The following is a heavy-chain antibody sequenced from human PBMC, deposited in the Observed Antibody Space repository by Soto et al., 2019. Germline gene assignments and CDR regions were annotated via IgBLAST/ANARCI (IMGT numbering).Heavy chain of an antibody. Sequence: QVQLQESGPGLVKPSGTLSLTCAVSGGSISSSNWWSWVRQPPGKGLEWIGEIYHRGSTNYNPSLKSRVTISVDKSKNQFSRTLGSVTAADTAVYYCAISRGYCSGGSCYSSSYYCGMDVWGQGTTVTVSS. D-gene: IGHD2-15*01. J-gene: IGHJ6*02. CDR2: IYHRGST. CDR1: GGSISSSNW. V-gene: IGHV4-4*02. CDR3: AISRGYCSGGSCYSSSYYCGMDV.